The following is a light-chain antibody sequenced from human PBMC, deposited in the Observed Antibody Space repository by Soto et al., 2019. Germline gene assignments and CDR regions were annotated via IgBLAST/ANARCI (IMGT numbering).Light chain of an antibody. V-gene: IGLV2-11*01. CDR2: DVS. CDR3: CSYAGIYTWV. CDR1: SSDVAGYNY. Sequence: QSVLTQPRSVSGSPGQSVTISCTGTSSDVAGYNYVSWYQQHPGKAPKVMIYDVSKRPSGVPDRFSGSKSGNTASLTISGLQAEDEADYYCCSYAGIYTWVFGGGTKLTV. J-gene: IGLJ3*02.